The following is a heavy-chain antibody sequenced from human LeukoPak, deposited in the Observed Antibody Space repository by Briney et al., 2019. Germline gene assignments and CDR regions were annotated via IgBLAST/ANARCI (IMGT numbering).Heavy chain of an antibody. Sequence: ASVKVSCKASGYTFTSYGISWVRQAPGQGLEWMGWISAYNGNTNYAQKLQGRVTMTTDTSTSTAYMELRSLRSDDTAVYYCARGPLGLPPKSCAFDIWGQGTMVTVSS. V-gene: IGHV1-18*01. CDR2: ISAYNGNT. J-gene: IGHJ3*02. CDR3: ARGPLGLPPKSCAFDI. D-gene: IGHD5-12*01. CDR1: GYTFTSYG.